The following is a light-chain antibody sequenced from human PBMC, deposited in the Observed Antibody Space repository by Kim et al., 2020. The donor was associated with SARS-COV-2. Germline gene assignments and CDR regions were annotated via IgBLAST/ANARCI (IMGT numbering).Light chain of an antibody. CDR1: QGIGTY. CDR3: QQLNTYPRVT. J-gene: IGKJ5*01. CDR2: AAT. Sequence: ASVGDRVTITCRASQGIGTYLAWYQQRPGKAPNLLIYAATTLQNGVPSRFSGSGSGTEFSLTISGLQPEDLATYYCQQLNTYPRVTFGLGTRLEIK. V-gene: IGKV1-9*01.